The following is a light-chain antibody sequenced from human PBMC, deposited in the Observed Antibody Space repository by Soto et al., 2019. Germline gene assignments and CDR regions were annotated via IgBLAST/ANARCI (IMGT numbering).Light chain of an antibody. CDR2: DVS. CDR3: CSYAGSYAYV. CDR1: SRIVVGYNY. Sequence: HSVLAQPPSGSGSPGQSVTISCSGTSRIVVGYNYVSWYQQHPGKAPKLMIYDVSKRPSGVPDRFSGSKSGNTASLTISGLQAEDEADYYCCSYAGSYAYVFGTGTKVTVL. V-gene: IGLV2-11*01. J-gene: IGLJ1*01.